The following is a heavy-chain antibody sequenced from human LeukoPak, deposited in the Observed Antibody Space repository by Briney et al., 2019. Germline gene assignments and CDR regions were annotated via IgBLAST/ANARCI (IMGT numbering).Heavy chain of an antibody. J-gene: IGHJ4*02. V-gene: IGHV3-23*01. CDR1: GFTVSNNY. CDR3: AKYYGSGSYDY. D-gene: IGHD3-10*01. CDR2: ISDSGGST. Sequence: GGSLRLSCAASGFTVSNNYMNWVRQAPGKGLEWVSVISDSGGSTYYADSVKGRFTISRDNSKNTLYLQMNSLRAEDTAVYYCAKYYGSGSYDYWGQGTLVTVSS.